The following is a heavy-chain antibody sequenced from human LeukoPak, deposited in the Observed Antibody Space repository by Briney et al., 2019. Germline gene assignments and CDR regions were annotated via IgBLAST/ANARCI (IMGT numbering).Heavy chain of an antibody. CDR2: ISYDGNKE. CDR1: GFTFNTYA. D-gene: IGHD3-3*01. J-gene: IGHJ6*02. V-gene: IGHV3-30*18. Sequence: PGGSLRLSCVASGFTFNTYAMHWVRQAPGKGLEWVALISYDGNKEYYADFVKGRFTISRVNSKNTLHLQMNSLRAEDTAMYYCAKYPSSLYGDFYYYGLDVWGQGTTVTVSS. CDR3: AKYPSSLYGDFYYYGLDV.